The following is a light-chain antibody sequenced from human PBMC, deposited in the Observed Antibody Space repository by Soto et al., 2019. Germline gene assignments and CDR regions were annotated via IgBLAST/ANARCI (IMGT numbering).Light chain of an antibody. V-gene: IGLV2-11*01. CDR3: CSYVGGYSYV. Sequence: QSALTQPRSVSGSPGQSVTVSCIGTSSDVGDYNSVSWYQQHPGKAPKLMIYDVSMRPSGVPDRFSGSKSGNTASLTISGLQAEDEADYYCCSYVGGYSYVFGIGTKVTVL. J-gene: IGLJ1*01. CDR1: SSDVGDYNS. CDR2: DVS.